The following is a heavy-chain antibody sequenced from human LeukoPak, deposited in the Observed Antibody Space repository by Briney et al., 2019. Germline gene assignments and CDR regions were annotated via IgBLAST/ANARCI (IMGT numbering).Heavy chain of an antibody. D-gene: IGHD1-26*01. CDR3: ATHPNSGSYYWDSGGDY. V-gene: IGHV3-23*01. Sequence: GGSLRLSCAASGFTFSSYAMSWVRQAPGKGLEWVSAISGSGGSTYYADSVKGRFTISRDNSKNTLYLQMNSLRAEDTAVYYCATHPNSGSYYWDSGGDYWGQGTLVTVSS. CDR2: ISGSGGST. CDR1: GFTFSSYA. J-gene: IGHJ4*02.